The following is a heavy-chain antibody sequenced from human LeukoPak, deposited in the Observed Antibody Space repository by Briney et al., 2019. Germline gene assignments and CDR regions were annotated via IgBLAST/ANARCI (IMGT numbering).Heavy chain of an antibody. V-gene: IGHV3-23*01. CDR2: ISGSDGIT. J-gene: IGHJ3*02. Sequence: GGSLRLSCAASGFTFSNYAMNWVRQSPTRGLEWVAAISGSDGITYHADSVTGRFTISRDNSRNVLYLQMNSLRVEDTAVYYCSKDLQYHYDSSGAFDIWGQGTLVTVSS. D-gene: IGHD3-22*01. CDR1: GFTFSNYA. CDR3: SKDLQYHYDSSGAFDI.